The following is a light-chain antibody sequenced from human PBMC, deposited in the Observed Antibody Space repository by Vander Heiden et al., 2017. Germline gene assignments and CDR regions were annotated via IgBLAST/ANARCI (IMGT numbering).Light chain of an antibody. J-gene: IGLJ2*01. CDR2: EVT. V-gene: IGLV2-23*02. Sequence: SALTQPASVSGPPGQSITTSCTATSSDIGRFTLVSWYRQSPGKAPKLIISEVTERPSGVSSRFSGSKSGYTASLTISGLQPEDEADYYCCSYAGTGTYIVFGGGTKLTVL. CDR3: CSYAGTGTYIV. CDR1: SSDIGRFTL.